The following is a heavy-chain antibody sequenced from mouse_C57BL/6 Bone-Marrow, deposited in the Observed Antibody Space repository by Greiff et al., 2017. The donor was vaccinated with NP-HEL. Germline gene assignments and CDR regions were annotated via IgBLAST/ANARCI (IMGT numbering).Heavy chain of an antibody. V-gene: IGHV5-9-1*02. Sequence: EVKVVESGEGLVKPGGSLKLSCAASGFTFSSYAMSWVRQTPEKRLEWVAYISSGGDYIYYADTVKGRFTISRDNARNTLYLQMSSLKSEDTAMYYCTKGPDYYGSSYVGYYFDYWGQGTTLTVSS. D-gene: IGHD1-1*01. CDR3: TKGPDYYGSSYVGYYFDY. CDR2: ISSGGDYI. CDR1: GFTFSSYA. J-gene: IGHJ2*01.